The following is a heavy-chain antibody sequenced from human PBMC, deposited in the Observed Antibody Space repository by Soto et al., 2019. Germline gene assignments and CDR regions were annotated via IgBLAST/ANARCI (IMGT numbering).Heavy chain of an antibody. D-gene: IGHD6-6*01. J-gene: IGHJ4*02. CDR2: LSAGGGST. V-gene: IGHV3-23*01. Sequence: GGSLRLSCAASGFTFGAFAMAWVRQRPGDGLEWVSSLSAGGGSTYYNNSVRGRFTISRDNSNGTLFLQMNNLRAEDTAVYYCAKSPATGIPARRFDHWGPGTLVTVSS. CDR1: GFTFGAFA. CDR3: AKSPATGIPARRFDH.